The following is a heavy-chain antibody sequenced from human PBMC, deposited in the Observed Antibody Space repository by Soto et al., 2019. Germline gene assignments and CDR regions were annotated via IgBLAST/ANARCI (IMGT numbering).Heavy chain of an antibody. CDR1: GFTFSSYA. CDR2: ITENGGDT. Sequence: GGSLRLSCAASGFTFSSYAMTWGRQAPGKGLEWVSAITENGGDTYYADSVKGRFTISRDNSKNPLYRQMNSLRAEATPFFYWAKVRNGVEVWGQGTPVTVSS. CDR3: AKVRNGVEV. J-gene: IGHJ6*02. V-gene: IGHV3-23*01.